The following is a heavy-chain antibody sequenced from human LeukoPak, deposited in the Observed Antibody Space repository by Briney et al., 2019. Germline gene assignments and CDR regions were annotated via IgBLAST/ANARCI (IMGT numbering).Heavy chain of an antibody. CDR1: GFTFSSYG. J-gene: IGHJ4*02. D-gene: IGHD2-15*01. Sequence: GGSLRLSCAASGFTFSSYGMSWVRQAPGKGLEWVSAISGSGGSTYYADSVKGRSTISRDNSKNTLYLQMNSLRAEDTAVYYCAKDSAARLYYFDYWGQGTLVTVSS. CDR2: ISGSGGST. V-gene: IGHV3-23*01. CDR3: AKDSAARLYYFDY.